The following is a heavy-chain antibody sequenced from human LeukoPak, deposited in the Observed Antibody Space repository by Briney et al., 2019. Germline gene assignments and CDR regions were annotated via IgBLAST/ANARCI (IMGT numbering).Heavy chain of an antibody. V-gene: IGHV3-72*01. D-gene: IGHD3-10*01. CDR1: GFTFSDHY. CDR3: TRLAGSGSYYVDASDI. J-gene: IGHJ3*02. CDR2: TRNKANSYTT. Sequence: QAGGSLRLSCAASGFTFSDHYMDWVRQAPWKGLEWVGRTRNKANSYTTEYAASVKGRFTISRDDSKNTAYLQMNSLKTEDTAVYYCTRLAGSGSYYVDASDIWGQGTMVTVSS.